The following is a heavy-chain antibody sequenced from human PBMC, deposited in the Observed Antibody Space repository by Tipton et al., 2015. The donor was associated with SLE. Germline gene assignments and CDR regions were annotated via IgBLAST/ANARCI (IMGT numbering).Heavy chain of an antibody. CDR2: IRYDGSNK. V-gene: IGHV3-30*02. Sequence: QLVQSGAEVKKPGSSVKVSCKASGGTFSSYGMHWVRQAPGKGLEWVAFIRYDGSNKYYADSVKGRFTISRDNSKNTLYLQMNSLRAEDTAVYYCAKGYSSSWSFDYWGQGTLVTVSS. CDR1: GGTFSSYG. D-gene: IGHD6-13*01. J-gene: IGHJ4*02. CDR3: AKGYSSSWSFDY.